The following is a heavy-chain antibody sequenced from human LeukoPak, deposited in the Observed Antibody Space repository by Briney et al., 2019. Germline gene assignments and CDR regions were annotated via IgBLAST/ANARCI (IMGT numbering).Heavy chain of an antibody. CDR2: IIPIFGTA. CDR1: GGTFSSYA. D-gene: IGHD2-2*01. J-gene: IGHJ6*04. CDR3: ARALIVVVPAAMSPCYYGMDV. V-gene: IGHV1-69*06. Sequence: GASVTVSCKASGGTFSSYAISWVRQAPGQGLEWMGGIIPIFGTANYAQKFQGRVTITADKSTSTAYMELSSLRSEDTAVYYCARALIVVVPAAMSPCYYGMDVWGKGTTVTVPS.